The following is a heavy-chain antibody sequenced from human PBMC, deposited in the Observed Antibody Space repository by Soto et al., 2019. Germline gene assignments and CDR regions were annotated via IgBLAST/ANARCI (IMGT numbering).Heavy chain of an antibody. CDR3: AKDLTLLWFGELRSQGDWFDP. J-gene: IGHJ5*02. CDR2: ISGSGGST. V-gene: IGHV3-23*01. Sequence: PGGSLRLSCAASGFTFSSYAMSWVRQAPGKGLEWVSAISGSGGSTYYADSVKGRFTISRDNSKNTLYLQMNSLRAEDTAVYYCAKDLTLLWFGELRSQGDWFDPWGQGTLVTVSS. CDR1: GFTFSSYA. D-gene: IGHD3-10*01.